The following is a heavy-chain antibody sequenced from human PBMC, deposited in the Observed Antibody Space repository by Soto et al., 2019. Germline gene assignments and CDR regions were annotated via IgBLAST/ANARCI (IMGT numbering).Heavy chain of an antibody. CDR3: AKRNSSSVRPLVFDY. CDR2: ISGSGGST. J-gene: IGHJ4*02. D-gene: IGHD6-6*01. V-gene: IGHV3-23*01. Sequence: EVQLLESGGGLVQPGGSLRLSCAASGFTFSSYAMSWVRQAPGKGLEWVSAISGSGGSTYYADSVKGRFTISRDNSKNTPYLQMNSLRAEDTAVYYCAKRNSSSVRPLVFDYWGQGTLVTVSS. CDR1: GFTFSSYA.